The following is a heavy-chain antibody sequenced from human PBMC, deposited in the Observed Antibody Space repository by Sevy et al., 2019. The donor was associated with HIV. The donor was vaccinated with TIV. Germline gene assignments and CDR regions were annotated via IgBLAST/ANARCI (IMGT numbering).Heavy chain of an antibody. V-gene: IGHV3-30-3*01. CDR2: ISYDGSNK. D-gene: IGHD3-10*01. CDR3: AREESITMVRGGGYYFDY. CDR1: GFTFSSYA. Sequence: GGSLRLSCAASGFTFSSYAMHWVRQAPGKGLEWVAVISYDGSNKDYADSVKGRFTISRDNSKNTLYLQMNSLRAEDTAVYYCAREESITMVRGGGYYFDYWGQGTLVTVSS. J-gene: IGHJ4*02.